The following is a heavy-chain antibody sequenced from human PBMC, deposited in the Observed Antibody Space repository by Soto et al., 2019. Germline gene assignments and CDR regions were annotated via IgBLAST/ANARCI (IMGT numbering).Heavy chain of an antibody. CDR2: ISYDGSNK. CDR3: ARVARLTTVTSWNWFDP. D-gene: IGHD4-17*01. CDR1: GFTFRSYA. J-gene: IGHJ5*02. V-gene: IGHV3-30*01. Sequence: QVQLVESGGGVGHPGRSLRLSCAASGFTFRSYAMHWVRQAPGKGLEWVAVISYDGSNKYYADSVKGRFTISRDNSKNTLYLQMNSLRAEDTAVYYCARVARLTTVTSWNWFDPWGQGTLVTVSS.